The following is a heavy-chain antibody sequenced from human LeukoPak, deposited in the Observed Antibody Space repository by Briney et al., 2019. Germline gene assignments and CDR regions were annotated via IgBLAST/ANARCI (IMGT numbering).Heavy chain of an antibody. J-gene: IGHJ4*02. V-gene: IGHV3-66*01. CDR3: ARALFKYSLGDY. Sequence: GGSLRLSCAASGFTVSSNYMSWVRQAPGRGLEWVSVIYSGGSTYYADSVKGRFTIPRDNSKNTMYLQMNSLRAEDTAVYYCARALFKYSLGDYWGQGTLVTVSS. D-gene: IGHD5-18*01. CDR2: IYSGGST. CDR1: GFTVSSNY.